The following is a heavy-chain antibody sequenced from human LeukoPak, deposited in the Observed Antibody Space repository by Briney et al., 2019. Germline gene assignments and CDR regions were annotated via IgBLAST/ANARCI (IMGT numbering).Heavy chain of an antibody. D-gene: IGHD6-13*01. CDR2: ISGSGTNT. Sequence: GGSLRLSCAASGFTLSSYVMGWVRQAPGKGLEWVSAISGSGTNTFYADSVKGRFTISRDNSNNTLYLQMDSLRAEDRAVYFCAKRDSSSWFDYWGQGTLVTVSS. CDR3: AKRDSSSWFDY. CDR1: GFTLSSYV. J-gene: IGHJ4*02. V-gene: IGHV3-23*01.